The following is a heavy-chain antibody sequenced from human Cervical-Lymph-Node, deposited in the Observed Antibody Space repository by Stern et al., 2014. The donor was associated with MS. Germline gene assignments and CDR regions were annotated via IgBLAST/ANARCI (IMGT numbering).Heavy chain of an antibody. D-gene: IGHD1-26*01. J-gene: IGHJ4*02. V-gene: IGHV1-2*06. CDR3: ARGYRSYYLDF. CDR2: IIPNSCGT. CDR1: GYTFTGYY. Sequence: VQLVQSGAEVKKPGASVKVSCKASGYTFTGYYIHWVRQAPGQGLEWMGQIIPNSCGTNYAQKFQGRVTLTRDTSISTAYMELSRLRSDDTAMYYCARGYRSYYLDFWGQGTLVTVSS.